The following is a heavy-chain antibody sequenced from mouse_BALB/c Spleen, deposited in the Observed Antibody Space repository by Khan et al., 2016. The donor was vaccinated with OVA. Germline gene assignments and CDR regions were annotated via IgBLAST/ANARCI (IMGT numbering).Heavy chain of an antibody. V-gene: IGHV2-6-1*01. J-gene: IGHJ4*01. Sequence: QVQLKESGPGLVAPSQSLSITCTISGFSLTNYGVHWVRQPPGKGLEWLVVIWSDGSTTYNSALKSRLTITKDNPKSQVFLKRNSLQTDDTAIYFCARQPYYHYNVMDYWGQGTSVTVSS. CDR2: IWSDGST. D-gene: IGHD2-10*01. CDR1: GFSLTNYG. CDR3: ARQPYYHYNVMDY.